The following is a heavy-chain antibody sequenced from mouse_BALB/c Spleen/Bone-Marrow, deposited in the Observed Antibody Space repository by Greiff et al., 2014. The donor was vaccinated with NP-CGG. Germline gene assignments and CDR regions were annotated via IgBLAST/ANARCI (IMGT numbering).Heavy chain of an antibody. D-gene: IGHD1-2*01. V-gene: IGHV14-3*02. CDR2: IDPANGNT. CDR3: ATYYYGCYFDY. J-gene: IGHJ2*01. CDR1: GFNIKDTY. Sequence: EVQLQQSGAELVKPGASVKLSCTASGFNIKDTYMHWVKQRPEQGPEWIGRIDPANGNTKYDPKFQGKATITADTSSNTAYLQLSSLTSEDTAVYYCATYYYGCYFDYWGQGTTLTVSS.